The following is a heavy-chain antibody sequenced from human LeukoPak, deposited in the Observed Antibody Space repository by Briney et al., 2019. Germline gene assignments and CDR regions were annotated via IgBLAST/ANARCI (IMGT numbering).Heavy chain of an antibody. CDR3: ARLGSQGIDY. J-gene: IGHJ4*02. CDR2: IYYSGST. CDR1: GGSISSYY. Sequence: SETLSLTCTVSGGSISSYYWSWIRQPPGKGLEWIAYIYYSGSTNYNPSLKGRVTISVDTSKNQFSLKLSSVTAADTAVYYCARLGSQGIDYWGQGTLVTVSS. D-gene: IGHD1-26*01. V-gene: IGHV4-59*08.